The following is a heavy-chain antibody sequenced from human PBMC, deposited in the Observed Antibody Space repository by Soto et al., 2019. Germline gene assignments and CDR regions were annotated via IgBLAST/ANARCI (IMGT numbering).Heavy chain of an antibody. CDR1: GGTFSSYT. V-gene: IGHV1-69*02. D-gene: IGHD2-15*01. CDR2: IIPILGIA. J-gene: IGHJ6*03. CDR3: ASSHRGGYCSGGSCLGYCYNSMDV. Sequence: QVQLVQSGAEVKKPGSSVKVSCKASGGTFSSYTISWVRQAPGQGLEWMGRIIPILGIANYAQNFQGRVTITADASTSTAYIELSSLRSEDTAVYYGASSHRGGYCSGGSCLGYCYNSMDVWGKGTTVTVSS.